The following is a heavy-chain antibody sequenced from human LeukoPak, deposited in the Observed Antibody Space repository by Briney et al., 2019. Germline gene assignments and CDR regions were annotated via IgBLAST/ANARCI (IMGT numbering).Heavy chain of an antibody. CDR3: ARDRDIVATADFDAFDI. CDR2: IIPIFGTA. D-gene: IGHD5-12*01. J-gene: IGHJ3*02. CDR1: GYTFTSYG. V-gene: IGHV1-69*13. Sequence: ASVKVSCKASGYTFTSYGISWVRQAPGQGLEWMGGIIPIFGTANYAQKFQGRVTITADESTSTAYMELSSLRSEDTAVYYCARDRDIVATADFDAFDIWGQGTMVTVSS.